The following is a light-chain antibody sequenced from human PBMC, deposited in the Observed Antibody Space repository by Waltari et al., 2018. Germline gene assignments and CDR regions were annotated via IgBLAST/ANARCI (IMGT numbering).Light chain of an antibody. CDR3: SSYAGSEVVI. CDR1: SSDVGGYNY. V-gene: IGLV2-8*01. Sequence: QSALTQPPSASGSPGQSVTVSCTGPSSDVGGYNYVPWYQQHPGKAPKLMLYEVSKRPSGVPDRFSGSKSGNTASLTVSGLQAEDEADYYCSSYAGSEVVIFGGGTKLTVL. CDR2: EVS. J-gene: IGLJ2*01.